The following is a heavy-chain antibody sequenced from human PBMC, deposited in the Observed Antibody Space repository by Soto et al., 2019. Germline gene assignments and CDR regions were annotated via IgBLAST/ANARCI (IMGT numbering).Heavy chain of an antibody. CDR3: ARDYPYGDYGLFGAFDI. J-gene: IGHJ3*02. D-gene: IGHD4-17*01. V-gene: IGHV3-30-3*01. Sequence: QVQLVESGGGVVQPGRSLRLSCAASGFTFSSYAMHWVRQAPGKGLEWVAVISYDGSNKYYADSVKGRFTISRDNSKNTLYLQMNSLRAEDTAVYYCARDYPYGDYGLFGAFDIWGQGTMVTVSS. CDR2: ISYDGSNK. CDR1: GFTFSSYA.